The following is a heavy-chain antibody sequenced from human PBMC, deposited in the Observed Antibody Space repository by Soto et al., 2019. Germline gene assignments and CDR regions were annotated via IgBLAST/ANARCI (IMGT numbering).Heavy chain of an antibody. CDR1: GYTFTSYG. Sequence: QVQLVQSGAEVKKPGASVKVSCKASGYTFTSYGITWVRQAPGQGLEWLGWINGYNGNTNYAQKLQGRVTMTTDTPTSTAYMELRSPRSDDTAVYYCARMGDVPYYYSGMDVWGQGTTVTVSS. V-gene: IGHV1-18*01. J-gene: IGHJ6*02. CDR3: ARMGDVPYYYSGMDV. CDR2: INGYNGNT. D-gene: IGHD3-16*01.